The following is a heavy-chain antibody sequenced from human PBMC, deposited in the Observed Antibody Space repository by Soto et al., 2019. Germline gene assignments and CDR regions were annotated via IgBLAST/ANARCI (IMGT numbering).Heavy chain of an antibody. CDR1: GYSISSGYY. CDR3: ARDDYDILTGYPNWFDP. J-gene: IGHJ5*02. D-gene: IGHD3-9*01. V-gene: IGHV4-38-2*02. Sequence: SETLSLTCAVSGYSISSGYYWGWIRQPPGKGLEWIGSIYHSGSTYYNPSLKSRVTISVDTSKNQFSLKLSSVTAADTAVYYCARDDYDILTGYPNWFDPWGQGTLVTVSS. CDR2: IYHSGST.